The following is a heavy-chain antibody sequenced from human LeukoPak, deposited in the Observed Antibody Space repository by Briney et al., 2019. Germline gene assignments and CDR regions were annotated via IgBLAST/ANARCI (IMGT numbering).Heavy chain of an antibody. Sequence: GESLKISCKGSAYSFSSYWIAWVRQMPGKGLELMGIIYPDDSDTRYSPSLQGQVTISADKSVSTAYLQWSSLKASDATMYYCARATTGTRTIDYWGQGTLVTVSS. D-gene: IGHD1-7*01. CDR3: ARATTGTRTIDY. V-gene: IGHV5-51*01. CDR2: IYPDDSDT. CDR1: AYSFSSYW. J-gene: IGHJ4*02.